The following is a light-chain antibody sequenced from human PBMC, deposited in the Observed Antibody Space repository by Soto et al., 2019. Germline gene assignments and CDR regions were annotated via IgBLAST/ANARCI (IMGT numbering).Light chain of an antibody. Sequence: DIQMTQSPSTLSASVGDKVTITCRASQSMSSWLAWYQQKPGKAPKLLIYKASILESWVPSRFSGSGSGTEFTLTISSLQPYDFATYYCQQYQSYSHFGQGTKVEIK. CDR2: KAS. J-gene: IGKJ1*01. CDR3: QQYQSYSH. V-gene: IGKV1-5*03. CDR1: QSMSSW.